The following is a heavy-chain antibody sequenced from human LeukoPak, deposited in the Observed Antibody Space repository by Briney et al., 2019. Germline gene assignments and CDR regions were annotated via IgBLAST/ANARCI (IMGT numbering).Heavy chain of an antibody. Sequence: SETLSLTCSVSGGSISPYYWSWIRQPPGKGLEWIGYIYYSGGTNYNPSLKSRVTISVDTSKNQFSLKLSSVTAADAAVYYCARVVAAAVIWFDPWGQGTLVTVSS. D-gene: IGHD6-13*01. J-gene: IGHJ5*02. CDR2: IYYSGGT. CDR1: GGSISPYY. V-gene: IGHV4-59*01. CDR3: ARVVAAAVIWFDP.